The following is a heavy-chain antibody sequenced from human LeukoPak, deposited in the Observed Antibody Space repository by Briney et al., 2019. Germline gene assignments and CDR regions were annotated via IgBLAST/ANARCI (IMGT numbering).Heavy chain of an antibody. CDR3: AKAIHSSSSGVVDY. D-gene: IGHD6-6*01. V-gene: IGHV3-30*02. J-gene: IGHJ4*02. CDR2: IRYDGSNK. CDR1: GFTFSNYA. Sequence: GGSLRLSCATSGFTFSNYAMHWVRQAPGKGLEWVTFIRYDGSNKYYAESVKGRFTISRDNSKNTLYLQMSSLRAEDTAVYYCAKAIHSSSSGVVDYWGQGTLVTVSS.